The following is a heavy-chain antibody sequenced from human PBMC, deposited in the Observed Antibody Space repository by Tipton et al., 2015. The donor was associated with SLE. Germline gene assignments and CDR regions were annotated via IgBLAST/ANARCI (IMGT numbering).Heavy chain of an antibody. D-gene: IGHD1-1*01. J-gene: IGHJ3*02. Sequence: TLSLTCTVSGGSISSSSYYWGWIRQPPGKGLEWIGSIYYSGSTYYNPSLKSRVTISVDTPKNQFSLKLSSVTAADTAVYYCTSRLRGTAFDIWGQGTMVTVSS. CDR2: IYYSGST. CDR3: TSRLRGTAFDI. V-gene: IGHV4-39*07. CDR1: GGSISSSSYY.